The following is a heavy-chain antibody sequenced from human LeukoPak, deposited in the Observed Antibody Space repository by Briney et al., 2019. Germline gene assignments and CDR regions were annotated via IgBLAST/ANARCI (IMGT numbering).Heavy chain of an antibody. Sequence: SETLSLTCTVSGGSISSSSYYWGWIRQPPGKGLEWIGSIYYSGSTYYNPSLKSRVTISVDTSKNQFSLKLSSVTAADTAVYYCARERKYCSSTSCYTQGAFDIWGQGTMVTVSS. CDR3: ARERKYCSSTSCYTQGAFDI. J-gene: IGHJ3*02. CDR1: GGSISSSSYY. CDR2: IYYSGST. V-gene: IGHV4-39*07. D-gene: IGHD2-2*02.